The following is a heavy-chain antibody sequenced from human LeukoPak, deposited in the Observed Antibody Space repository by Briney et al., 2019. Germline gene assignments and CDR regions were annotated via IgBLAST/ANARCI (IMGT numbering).Heavy chain of an antibody. D-gene: IGHD4-11*01. Sequence: SETLSLTCAVYGGSFSGYYWSWIRQPPGKGLEWIGEINRSGSTNYNPSLKSRVTISVDTSKNQFSLKLSSVTAADTAVYYCAKKKTDYSYPSSFDYWGQGTLVTVSS. CDR2: INRSGST. J-gene: IGHJ4*02. CDR1: GGSFSGYY. V-gene: IGHV4-34*01. CDR3: AKKKTDYSYPSSFDY.